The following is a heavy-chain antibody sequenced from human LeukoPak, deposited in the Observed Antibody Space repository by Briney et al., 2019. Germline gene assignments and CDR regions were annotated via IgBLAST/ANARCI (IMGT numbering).Heavy chain of an antibody. Sequence: PSETLSLTCTGSGGSISNYYWSWIRQTPGKGLEWIGYIHNSGSTKDNPSLKSPVSISVATSKNQFSLTVNSVTAADTAVYYCARGGGWGNWNDAVDYWGQGTLVTVSS. CDR2: IHNSGST. D-gene: IGHD1-1*01. J-gene: IGHJ4*02. CDR1: GGSISNYY. V-gene: IGHV4-59*01. CDR3: ARGGGWGNWNDAVDY.